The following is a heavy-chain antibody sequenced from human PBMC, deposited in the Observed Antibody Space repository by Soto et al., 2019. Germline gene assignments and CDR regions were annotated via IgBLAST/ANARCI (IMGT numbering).Heavy chain of an antibody. Sequence: QVQLVESGGGVVQPGRSLRLSCAASGFTFNSYGMHWVRQAPGKGLEWVAVISYDGYNKYYADSVKGRFTISRDNSKNTLYLQVHSLRAEDTAVYYCSKDPRGPSISLWYGMDVWGQGTTVTVSS. D-gene: IGHD3-10*01. J-gene: IGHJ6*02. CDR3: SKDPRGPSISLWYGMDV. CDR1: GFTFNSYG. V-gene: IGHV3-30*18. CDR2: ISYDGYNK.